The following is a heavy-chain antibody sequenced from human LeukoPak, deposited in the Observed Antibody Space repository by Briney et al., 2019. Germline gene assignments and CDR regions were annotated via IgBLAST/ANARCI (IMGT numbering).Heavy chain of an antibody. Sequence: PSQTLSLTCTVSGGSISSGDYYWSWIRQPPGKGLEWIGYIYYSGSTYYNPSLKSRVTISVDTSKNQFSLKLSSVTAADTAVYYCARGFVVVTAILLVWYFDYWGQGTLVTVSS. CDR3: ARGFVVVTAILLVWYFDY. CDR2: IYYSGST. J-gene: IGHJ4*02. D-gene: IGHD2-21*02. V-gene: IGHV4-30-4*01. CDR1: GGSISSGDYY.